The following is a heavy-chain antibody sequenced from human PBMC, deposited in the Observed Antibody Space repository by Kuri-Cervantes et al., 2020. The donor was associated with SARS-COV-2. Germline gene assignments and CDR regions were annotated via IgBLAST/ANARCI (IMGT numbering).Heavy chain of an antibody. CDR1: GYNFNSYG. V-gene: IGHV1-18*01. CDR3: ARDSSSWYGDDY. CDR2: ISGYNGNT. J-gene: IGHJ4*02. Sequence: ASVKVSCKTSGYNFNSYGVTWVRQAPGQGLEWMGWISGYNGNTNYAQKLQGRVTMTTDTSTSTAYMELRSLRSDDTAVYYCARDSSSWYGDDYWGQGTLVTVSS. D-gene: IGHD6-13*01.